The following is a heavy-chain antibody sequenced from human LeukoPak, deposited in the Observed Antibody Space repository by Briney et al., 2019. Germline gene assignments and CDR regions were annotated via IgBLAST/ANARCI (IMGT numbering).Heavy chain of an antibody. CDR2: IYSDGST. V-gene: IGHV4-4*07. J-gene: IGHJ4*02. Sequence: SETLSLTCTVSGGSITGYYWSWVRQPAGKGLEWIGRIYSDGSTNYNPSLSNRVAMSVSTSKSQFSLKLTSVTATDTAVYYCARDQTYSGSGIYTYFDYWGQGILVTVSS. D-gene: IGHD3-10*01. CDR1: GGSITGYY. CDR3: ARDQTYSGSGIYTYFDY.